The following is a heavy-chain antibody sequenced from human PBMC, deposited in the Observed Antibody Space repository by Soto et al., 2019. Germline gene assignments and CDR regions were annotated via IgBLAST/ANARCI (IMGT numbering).Heavy chain of an antibody. Sequence: QVQLVQSGAEVKKPGSSVKVSCKASGGTFNNNAISWVRQAPGQGLEWMGGIIPILGTANYAQKFWGRVTITADESTSTGYMDLSSLRSEDTAVYYCARPYDSSDYYGGGMDVWGQGTTVTVSS. CDR2: IIPILGTA. CDR3: ARPYDSSDYYGGGMDV. V-gene: IGHV1-69*01. J-gene: IGHJ6*02. CDR1: GGTFNNNA. D-gene: IGHD3-22*01.